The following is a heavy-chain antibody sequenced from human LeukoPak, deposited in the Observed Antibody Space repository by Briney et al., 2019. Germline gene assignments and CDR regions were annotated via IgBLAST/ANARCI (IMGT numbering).Heavy chain of an antibody. CDR3: ATDLSYGSGSYYNEGGYYYYYYGMDV. D-gene: IGHD3-10*01. V-gene: IGHV1-24*01. CDR2: FDPEDGET. Sequence: ASVKVSCKVSGYTLTELSMHWVRQAPGKGLEWMGGFDPEDGETIYAQKFQGRVTMTEDTSTGTAYTELSSLRSEDTAVYYCATDLSYGSGSYYNEGGYYYYYYGMDVWGQGTTVTVSS. CDR1: GYTLTELS. J-gene: IGHJ6*02.